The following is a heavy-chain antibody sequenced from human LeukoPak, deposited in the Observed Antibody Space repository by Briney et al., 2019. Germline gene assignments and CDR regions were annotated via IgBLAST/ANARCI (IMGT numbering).Heavy chain of an antibody. J-gene: IGHJ4*02. Sequence: SSETLSLTCTVSGGSISSSSYYWGWIRQPPGKGLEWIGSIYYSGSTYYNPSLKSRVTISVDTSKNQFSLKLSSVTAADTAVYYCVRQPPYGHYYGSGSYYEWGQGTLVTVSS. D-gene: IGHD3-10*01. CDR3: VRQPPYGHYYGSGSYYE. V-gene: IGHV4-39*01. CDR1: GGSISSSSYY. CDR2: IYYSGST.